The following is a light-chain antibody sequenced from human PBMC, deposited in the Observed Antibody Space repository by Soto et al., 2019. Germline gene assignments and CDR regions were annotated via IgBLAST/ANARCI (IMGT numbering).Light chain of an antibody. CDR3: QKLWTYPLT. CDR1: QDVSRS. V-gene: IGKV1-9*01. J-gene: IGKJ4*01. Sequence: DTQLTQSPSFLSASVGDRVTIACRASQDVSRSVGWYQQKPGTDPKLLISAASTLNSGVPSRFSGSGSGTDFTLTISSLQPEDFATYYCQKLWTYPLTFGGGTKVEI. CDR2: AAS.